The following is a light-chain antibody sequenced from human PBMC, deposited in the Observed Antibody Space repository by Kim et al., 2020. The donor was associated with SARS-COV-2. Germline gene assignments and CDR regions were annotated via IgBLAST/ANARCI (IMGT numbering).Light chain of an antibody. J-gene: IGKJ4*01. CDR1: QSVSSSY. CDR3: QQYGSSPLT. V-gene: IGKV3-20*01. Sequence: EIVLTQSPGTLSLSPGERATLSCRASQSVSSSYLAWYQQKPGQAPRLLIYGASSRATGIADRFSGSGSGTDFTLTISRLEPEDFAVYYCQQYGSSPLTCGGGTKVDIK. CDR2: GAS.